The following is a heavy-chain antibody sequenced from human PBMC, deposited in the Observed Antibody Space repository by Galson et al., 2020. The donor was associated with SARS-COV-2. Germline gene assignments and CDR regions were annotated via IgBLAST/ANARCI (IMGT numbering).Heavy chain of an antibody. CDR3: ARAGITTGGRWGHFDY. J-gene: IGHJ4*02. CDR2: IYPGDSDT. Sequence: KIGESLKLSCKGSGYSFSSYWIGWVRQMPGKGLEWMGIIYPGDSDTTYGPSFQGQITISADKSITTAYLQWSSLKASDTAMYYCARAGITTGGRWGHFDYWGLGTLVTVSS. V-gene: IGHV5-51*01. CDR1: GYSFSSYW. D-gene: IGHD6-13*01.